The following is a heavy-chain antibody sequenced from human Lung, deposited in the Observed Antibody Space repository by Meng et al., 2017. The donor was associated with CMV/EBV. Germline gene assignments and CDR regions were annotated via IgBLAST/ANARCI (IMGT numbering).Heavy chain of an antibody. CDR1: GHSISSEYF. V-gene: IGHV4-38-2*01. CDR2: CDSGDT. D-gene: IGHD2-2*01. CDR3: VRHIIVVPARGYGLDV. Sequence: SXTLSLXCHVSGHSISSEYFWGWVRQSPGTGLEWVGICDSGDTFYNPSLKSRVAISVDTSANQFSLTLRSVTAADTAVYYCVRHIIVVPARGYGLDVWGQGTTVTVSS. J-gene: IGHJ6*02.